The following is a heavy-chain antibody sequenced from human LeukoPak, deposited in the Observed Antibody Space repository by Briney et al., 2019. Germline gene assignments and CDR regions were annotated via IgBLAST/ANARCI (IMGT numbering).Heavy chain of an antibody. V-gene: IGHV3-53*01. D-gene: IGHD4-17*01. CDR1: GFTVSNNF. Sequence: GGSLRLSCAASGFTVSNNFMSWVRQAPGKGLEWVSVIHSGGTTYYADSVKGRFTISRDNSRNTLYLQMNSLRAEDTAVYYCARINTDYGYLGYWGQGTLVTVSS. CDR2: IHSGGTT. CDR3: ARINTDYGYLGY. J-gene: IGHJ4*02.